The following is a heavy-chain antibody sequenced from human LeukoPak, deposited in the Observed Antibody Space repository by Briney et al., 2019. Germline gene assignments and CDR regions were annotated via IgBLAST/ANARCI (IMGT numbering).Heavy chain of an antibody. CDR2: ISYDGSNK. J-gene: IGHJ4*02. V-gene: IGHV3-30-3*01. CDR1: GFTFSNYA. Sequence: PGRPLRLSCAASGFTFSNYAMHWVRQAPGKGLEWVAVISYDGSNKYYADSVKGRFTISRDNSKNTLYLQMNSLRAEDTAVYYCARGLLWFGEFRGFDYWGQGTLVTVSS. CDR3: ARGLLWFGEFRGFDY. D-gene: IGHD3-10*01.